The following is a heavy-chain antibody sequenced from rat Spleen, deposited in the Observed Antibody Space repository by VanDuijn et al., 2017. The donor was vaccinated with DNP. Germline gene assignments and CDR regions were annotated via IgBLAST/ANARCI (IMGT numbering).Heavy chain of an antibody. CDR3: AGQGTTGNPYWYFDF. Sequence: EVQLVESGGGLVQPGRSLKLSCAASGFTFSNYYMAWVRQAPKKGLEWVATISIRGTRTSYPDSVKGRFTISRDNAKSTLYLQMDSLRSEDTATYYCAGQGTTGNPYWYFDFWGPGTMVTVSS. J-gene: IGHJ1*01. CDR2: ISIRGTRT. CDR1: GFTFSNYY. D-gene: IGHD1-11*01. V-gene: IGHV5-25*01.